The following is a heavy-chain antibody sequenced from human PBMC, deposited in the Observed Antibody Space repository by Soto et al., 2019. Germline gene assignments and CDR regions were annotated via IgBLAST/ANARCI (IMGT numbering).Heavy chain of an antibody. CDR2: IDPSDSYT. J-gene: IGHJ3*02. CDR3: ARQELNIAAAGTWTAFDI. Sequence: GESLKISCKGSGYSFTSYWISWVRQMPGKGLEWMGRIDPSDSYTNYSPSFQGHVTISADKSISTAYLQWSSLKASDTAMYYCARQELNIAAAGTWTAFDIWGQGTMVTVSS. V-gene: IGHV5-10-1*01. CDR1: GYSFTSYW. D-gene: IGHD6-13*01.